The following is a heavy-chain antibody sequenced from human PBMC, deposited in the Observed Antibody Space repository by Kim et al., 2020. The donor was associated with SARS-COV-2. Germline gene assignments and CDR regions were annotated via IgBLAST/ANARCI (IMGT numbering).Heavy chain of an antibody. Sequence: GGSLRLSCTASGFTFGDYAMSWVRQAPGKGLEWVGLIRSKSYGGTTEYAATVKGSFAISRDNYKSISYLQMNSLNTEDTGVYYCTSDRHSSDWLRNRRDFDYWGQGTRVTVSS. J-gene: IGHJ4*02. CDR1: GFTFGDYA. V-gene: IGHV3-49*04. CDR3: TSDRHSSDWLRNRRDFDY. CDR2: IRSKSYGGTT. D-gene: IGHD6-13*01.